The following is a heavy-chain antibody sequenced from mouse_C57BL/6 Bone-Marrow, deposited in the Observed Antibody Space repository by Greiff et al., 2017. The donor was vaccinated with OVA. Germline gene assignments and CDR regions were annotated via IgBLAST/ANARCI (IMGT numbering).Heavy chain of an antibody. CDR2: INPSNGGT. V-gene: IGHV1-53*01. D-gene: IGHD3-3*01. J-gene: IGHJ1*03. CDR3: AIWGCYLWYFDV. Sequence: QVQLKQPGTELVKPGASVKLSCKASGYTFTSYWMHWVKQRPGQGLEWIGNINPSNGGTNYKEKFKSKATLSVDKSSSTAYMQLSSLTSEDSAVYDCAIWGCYLWYFDVWGTGTTVTVSS. CDR1: GYTFTSYW.